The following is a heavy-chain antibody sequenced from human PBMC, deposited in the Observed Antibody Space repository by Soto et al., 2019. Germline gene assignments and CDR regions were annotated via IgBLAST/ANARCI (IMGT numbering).Heavy chain of an antibody. CDR3: AKDTNDPLWFGEYNNWFDP. V-gene: IGHV3-30*18. CDR2: ISYDGSNK. J-gene: IGHJ5*02. CDR1: GFTFSSYG. D-gene: IGHD3-10*01. Sequence: QVQLVESGGGVVQPGRSLRLSCEASGFTFSSYGMHWVRQAPGKGLEWVPVISYDGSNKYYADSVKGRFTISRDNSKNTLYLQMNSLRAEDTAVYYCAKDTNDPLWFGEYNNWFDPWGQGTLVTVSS.